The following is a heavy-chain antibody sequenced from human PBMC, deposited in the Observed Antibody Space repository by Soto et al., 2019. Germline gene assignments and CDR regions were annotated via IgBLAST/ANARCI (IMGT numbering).Heavy chain of an antibody. D-gene: IGHD3-9*01. J-gene: IGHJ3*02. V-gene: IGHV3-74*01. CDR2: IKTDGTDT. CDR3: ARPRTSDWAYDI. Sequence: EVQLVESGGGLVQPGGSLRLSCAASGFTFSSYWMHWVRKAPGKGLVWVSRIKTDGTDTHYADSVKGRFTISRDNAKNMLYLQMNSLRGEDTAVYYCARPRTSDWAYDIWGQGTMVIVSS. CDR1: GFTFSSYW.